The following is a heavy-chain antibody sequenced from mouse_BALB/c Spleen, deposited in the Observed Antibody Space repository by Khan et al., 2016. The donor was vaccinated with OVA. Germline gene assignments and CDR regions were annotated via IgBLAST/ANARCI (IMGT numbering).Heavy chain of an antibody. D-gene: IGHD4-1*01. CDR3: SRDWAAWFAY. V-gene: IGHV1S137*01. CDR1: GYTFTDYA. Sequence: QVQLQQPGPEVVRPGVSVKISCKGSGYTFTDYAMHWVKQSHAKSLEWIGVISSYNGNTNYNQKFKGKATMTVDKSSSTAYMELARLTSEDAAIYYWSRDWAAWFAYWGQGTLVTVSA. J-gene: IGHJ3*01. CDR2: ISSYNGNT.